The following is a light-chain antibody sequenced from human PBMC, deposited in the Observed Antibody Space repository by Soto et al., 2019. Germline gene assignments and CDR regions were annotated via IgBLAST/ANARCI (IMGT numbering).Light chain of an antibody. Sequence: EIVLTQSPATLSVSPGERATLSCRASQSISGGLAWYPQRPGQPPRLLLYGVSTRATGVPDRFSGSGSGSDFTLTISGLQSEEFAVYYCQQGHDWPLTFGQGTRLDI. J-gene: IGKJ2*01. CDR2: GVS. V-gene: IGKV3-15*01. CDR3: QQGHDWPLT. CDR1: QSISGG.